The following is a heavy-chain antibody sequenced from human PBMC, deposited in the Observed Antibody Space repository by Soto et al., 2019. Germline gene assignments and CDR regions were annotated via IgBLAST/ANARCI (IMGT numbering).Heavy chain of an antibody. CDR3: ARGAGSSGYYHGY. D-gene: IGHD3-22*01. V-gene: IGHV4-34*01. CDR1: GGSFSGYY. CDR2: TNHSGST. Sequence: QVQLQQWGAGLLKPSETLSLTCAVYGGSFSGYYWSWIRQPPGKGLEWIGETNHSGSTNYNPSLKSRVTISVDTSKNQFSLKLSSVTAADTAVYYCARGAGSSGYYHGYWGQGTLVTVSS. J-gene: IGHJ4*02.